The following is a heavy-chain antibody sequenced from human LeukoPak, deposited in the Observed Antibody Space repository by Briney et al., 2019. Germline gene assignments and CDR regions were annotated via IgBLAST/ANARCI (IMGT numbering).Heavy chain of an antibody. V-gene: IGHV4-59*01. Sequence: SETLSLTCTVSGGSISSYYWSWIRQPPGKGLEWIGYIYYSGSTNYNPSLKSRVTISVDTSKNQFSLKLSSVTAADTAVYYCARDGYSYGHEYYMDVWGKGTTVTISS. CDR3: ARDGYSYGHEYYMDV. CDR2: IYYSGST. CDR1: GGSISSYY. J-gene: IGHJ6*03. D-gene: IGHD5-18*01.